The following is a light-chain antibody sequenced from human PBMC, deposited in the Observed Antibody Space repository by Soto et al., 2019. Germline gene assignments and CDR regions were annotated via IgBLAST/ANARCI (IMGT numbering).Light chain of an antibody. CDR3: QQYNNWPQT. J-gene: IGKJ1*01. CDR2: GAS. V-gene: IGKV3-15*01. CDR1: QSVSSN. Sequence: EIVMTQSPATLSVSPGERATLSCRASQSVSSNLAWYQQKPGQAPRLLIYGASTKDTGIPARLSGNGYGTEFTLTISSLQSEDFSVYYCQQYNNWPQTFGQGTKVDIK.